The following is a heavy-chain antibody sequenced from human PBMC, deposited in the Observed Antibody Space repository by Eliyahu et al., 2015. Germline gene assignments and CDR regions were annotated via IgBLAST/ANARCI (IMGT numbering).Heavy chain of an antibody. CDR2: ISYDGSNK. J-gene: IGHJ4*02. V-gene: IGHV3-30*01. CDR1: GFTFSSYA. D-gene: IGHD4-17*01. CDR3: ARDSRFGDYGDTLGLGY. Sequence: QVQLVESGGGVVQPGRSLRLPCAASGFTFSSYAMHWXRQAPGKGLEWVAVISYDGSNKYYADSVKGRFTISRDNPKNTLYLQMNSLRAEDTAVYYCARDSRFGDYGDTLGLGYWGQGTLVTVSS.